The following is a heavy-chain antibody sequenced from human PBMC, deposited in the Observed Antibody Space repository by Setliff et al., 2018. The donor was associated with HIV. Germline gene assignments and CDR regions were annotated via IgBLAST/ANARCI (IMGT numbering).Heavy chain of an antibody. CDR1: GFIFTDYQ. J-gene: IGHJ4*02. CDR3: ARALYDSSAYPSGY. V-gene: IGHV1-2*06. CDR2: FNPNSRVT. D-gene: IGHD3-22*01. Sequence: ASVKVSCKASGFIFTDYQIHWVRQAPGQGLEWMGRFNPNSRVTNSPQKFQGRVTMTRDTSINTAYMELSRLTSDDTAVYYCARALYDSSAYPSGYWGQGTLVTVSS.